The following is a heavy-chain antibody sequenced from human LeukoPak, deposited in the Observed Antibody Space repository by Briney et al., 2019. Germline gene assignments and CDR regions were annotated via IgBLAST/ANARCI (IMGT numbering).Heavy chain of an antibody. J-gene: IGHJ5*02. CDR2: INHSGST. D-gene: IGHD6-13*01. Sequence: SETLSLTCAVSGGSFSGYYWSWIRQPPGKGLEWIGEINHSGSTNYNPSLKSRVTISVDTSTNQFSLKLSSVTAADTAVYYCARSRAAAGTLYWFDPWGQGTLVTVSS. CDR1: GGSFSGYY. CDR3: ARSRAAAGTLYWFDP. V-gene: IGHV4-34*01.